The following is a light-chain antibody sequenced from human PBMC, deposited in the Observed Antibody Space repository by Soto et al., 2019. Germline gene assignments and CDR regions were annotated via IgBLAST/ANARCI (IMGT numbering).Light chain of an antibody. Sequence: QSALTQPASVSGSPGQSITISCTGTSSDVGGYNYVSWYQQHPGKAPKLMIYEVSNRPSGVSDRFSGFKSGNTASLTISGLQAEDEADFFCCSYAGNGAWVFGGGTKVTVL. CDR2: EVS. V-gene: IGLV2-14*01. CDR1: SSDVGGYNY. J-gene: IGLJ3*02. CDR3: CSYAGNGAWV.